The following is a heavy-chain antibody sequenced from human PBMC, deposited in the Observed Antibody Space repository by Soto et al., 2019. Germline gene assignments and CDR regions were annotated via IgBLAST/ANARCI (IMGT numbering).Heavy chain of an antibody. CDR1: GGAASSSSYY. Sequence: SETLALNCTVSGGAASSSSYYWGWVCQPPGKGLEWLGTVSSCGSTLHNPSLDDRVTISVDKSKNQFTLKLMSLSAADTAVYYCGRLEGLATISYYFDYWGQGALVTVSS. CDR2: VSSCGST. V-gene: IGHV4-39*01. J-gene: IGHJ4*02. D-gene: IGHD3-9*01. CDR3: GRLEGLATISYYFDY.